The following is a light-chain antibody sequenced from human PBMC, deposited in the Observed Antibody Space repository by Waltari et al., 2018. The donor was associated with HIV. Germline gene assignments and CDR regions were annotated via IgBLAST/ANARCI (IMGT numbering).Light chain of an antibody. CDR1: QSISSS. Sequence: EIILTQSPATMSVSPGDTATLSCRASQSISSSLAWYQHKPGQAPRLLIYDASKRATGIPARFSGSGSGTDFTLTVSRLEPEDFAVYYCQQRSNWPSITFGQGTRLEIK. V-gene: IGKV3-11*01. CDR3: QQRSNWPSIT. J-gene: IGKJ5*01. CDR2: DAS.